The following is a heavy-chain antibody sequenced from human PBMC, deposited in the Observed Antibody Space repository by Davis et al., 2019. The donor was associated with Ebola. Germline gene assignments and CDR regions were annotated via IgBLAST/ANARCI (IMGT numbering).Heavy chain of an antibody. D-gene: IGHD6-19*01. CDR3: ARGRTVTGTRGLSWFDP. J-gene: IGHJ5*02. CDR2: ISAYNGDT. Sequence: ASVKVSCKASGYTFTSYGISWVRQAPGQGLEWMGWISAYNGDTNYAQKLQGRVTMTTDTSTSTAYMELRSLRSDDTAVYYCARGRTVTGTRGLSWFDPWGQGALVTVSS. CDR1: GYTFTSYG. V-gene: IGHV1-18*01.